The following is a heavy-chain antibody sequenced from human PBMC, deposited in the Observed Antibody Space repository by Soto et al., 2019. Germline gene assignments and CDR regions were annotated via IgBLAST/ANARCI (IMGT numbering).Heavy chain of an antibody. Sequence: QVQLVQSGAEVKKPGSSVKVSCKASGGTFSSYTISWVRQAPGQGLEWMGRIIPILGIANYAQKFQGRXXXXXXXXXXXXXXXXXXXXXXXTAVYYCXRDYGDYAVDYWGQGTLVTVXX. CDR2: IIPILGIA. CDR1: GGTFSSYT. D-gene: IGHD4-17*01. CDR3: XRDYGDYAVDY. V-gene: IGHV1-69*02. J-gene: IGHJ4*02.